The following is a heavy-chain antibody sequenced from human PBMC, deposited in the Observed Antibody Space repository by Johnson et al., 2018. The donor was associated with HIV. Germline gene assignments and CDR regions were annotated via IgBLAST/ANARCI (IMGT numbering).Heavy chain of an antibody. J-gene: IGHJ3*02. V-gene: IGHV3-13*01. CDR2: IGTAGDT. CDR1: GFTFSSYD. CDR3: ARAVCRGGRCYSHDAFDI. Sequence: VQLVESGGGLKQPGGSLRLSCAASGFTFSSYDMHWVRQATGKGLEWVSTIGTAGDTYYPGSVKSRFTVSREDAKNSLYLQMNSLRAGDTALYYCARAVCRGGRCYSHDAFDIWGQGTMVTVSS. D-gene: IGHD2-15*01.